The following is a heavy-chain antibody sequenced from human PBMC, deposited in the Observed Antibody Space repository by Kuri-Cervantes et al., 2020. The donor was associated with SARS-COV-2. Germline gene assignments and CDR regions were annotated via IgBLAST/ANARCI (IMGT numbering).Heavy chain of an antibody. Sequence: ASVKVSCKASGYTFTGYYMHWVRQAPGQGLEWMGWINPNSGGTNYAQKFQGWVTMTRDTSISTAYMELSRLRSDDTAVYYCAIGLDTAMAYYFDYWGQGTLVTVSS. CDR2: INPNSGGT. D-gene: IGHD5-18*01. V-gene: IGHV1-2*04. CDR3: AIGLDTAMAYYFDY. CDR1: GYTFTGYY. J-gene: IGHJ4*02.